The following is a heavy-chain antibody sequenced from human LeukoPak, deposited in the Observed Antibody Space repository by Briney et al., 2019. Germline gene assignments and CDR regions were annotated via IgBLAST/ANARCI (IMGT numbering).Heavy chain of an antibody. V-gene: IGHV3-23*01. D-gene: IGHD3-10*01. J-gene: IGHJ4*02. CDR2: ISGSGGSK. Sequence: PGGSLRLSCAASGFTFSSYAMSWVRQAPGKGLEWVSAISGSGGSKYYADSVKGRFTISRDNSKNTLYLQMNSLRPEDTAVYYCAKLGGFGDFLFDYWGQGNLVTVSS. CDR3: AKLGGFGDFLFDY. CDR1: GFTFSSYA.